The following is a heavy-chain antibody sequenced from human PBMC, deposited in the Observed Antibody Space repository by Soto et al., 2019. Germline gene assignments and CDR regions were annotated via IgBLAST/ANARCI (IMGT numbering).Heavy chain of an antibody. Sequence: QVQLVQSGAEVKRLGASLKVSCRAHVHTLTSYAVTWVRQAPGQGLGWMGWISGYNGDTKDAQKLQGRVTRTTDASTTTAYMELRSLRSDDTAVYYCAGDQGELELLDHWGQGTLVTVSS. CDR2: ISGYNGDT. CDR3: AGDQGELELLDH. CDR1: VHTLTSYA. V-gene: IGHV1-18*01. D-gene: IGHD1-7*01. J-gene: IGHJ4*02.